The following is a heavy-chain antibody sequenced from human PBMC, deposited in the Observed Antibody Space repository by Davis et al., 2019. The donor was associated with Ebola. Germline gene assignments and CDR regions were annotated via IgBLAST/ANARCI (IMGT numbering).Heavy chain of an antibody. D-gene: IGHD4-17*01. J-gene: IGHJ5*02. CDR3: ARGMTTVTTVWFDP. CDR1: GFTFSSYG. CDR2: IWYDGSNK. V-gene: IGHV3-33*01. Sequence: GESLKISCAASGFTFSSYGMHWVRQAPGKGLEWVAVIWYDGSNKYYADSVKGRFTISRDNAKNSLYLQMNSLRAEDTAVYYCARGMTTVTTVWFDPWGQGTLVTVSS.